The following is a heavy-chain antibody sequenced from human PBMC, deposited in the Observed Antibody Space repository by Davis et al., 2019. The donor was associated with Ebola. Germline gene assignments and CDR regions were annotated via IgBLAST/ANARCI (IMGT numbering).Heavy chain of an antibody. CDR3: ARGWLRGGMDV. V-gene: IGHV6-1*01. CDR2: TYYRSKWYN. J-gene: IGHJ6*04. Sequence: HSQTLSLTCSIPGDSVSSGGCNWIRQSPSRGPELLGRTYYRSKWYNDYAVSVKSRITINPDTSKNQFSLQLNSVTPEDTALYYCARGWLRGGMDVWGEGTTVTVSS. CDR1: GDSVSSGG. D-gene: IGHD5-18*01.